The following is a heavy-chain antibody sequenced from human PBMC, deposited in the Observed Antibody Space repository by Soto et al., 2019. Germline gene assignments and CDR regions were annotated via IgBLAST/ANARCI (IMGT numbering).Heavy chain of an antibody. CDR2: IYYSGST. Sequence: SETLSLTCTVSGGYISSGGYYWSWIRQHPGKGLEWIGYIYYSGSTYYNPSLKSRVTISVDTSKNQFSLKLSSGTAADTAVYYCAREVNRDDPSSITPTPYGMVVWGQGTTVTVS. CDR1: GGYISSGGYY. D-gene: IGHD3-10*01. V-gene: IGHV4-31*03. J-gene: IGHJ6*02. CDR3: AREVNRDDPSSITPTPYGMVV.